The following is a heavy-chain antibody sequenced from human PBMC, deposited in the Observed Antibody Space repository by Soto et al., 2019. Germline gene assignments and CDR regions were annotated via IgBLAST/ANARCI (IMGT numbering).Heavy chain of an antibody. Sequence: SVKVSCKASGGTFSGYAISWVRQAPGQGLEWMGGISANYGTANYAQKLQGRVTMTTDTSTSTAYMELRSLRSDDTAVYYCARGGEWEPFDAFDIWGQGTMVT. D-gene: IGHD1-26*01. CDR2: ISANYGTA. CDR1: GGTFSGYA. V-gene: IGHV1-69*05. CDR3: ARGGEWEPFDAFDI. J-gene: IGHJ3*02.